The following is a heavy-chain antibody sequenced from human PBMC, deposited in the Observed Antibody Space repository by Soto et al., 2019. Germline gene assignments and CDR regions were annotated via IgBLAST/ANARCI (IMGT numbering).Heavy chain of an antibody. J-gene: IGHJ4*02. CDR1: GGSTRSYY. CDR3: ARVATFGGVIDLYYFDF. Sequence: SETLSLTCNVSGGSTRSYYWSWIRQPPGKGLEWIGYIYSSGSTNYNPSLKSRVTISVDTSKNQFSLRLSSVTAADTAVYYCARVATFGGVIDLYYFDFWGQGTLVTSPQ. D-gene: IGHD3-16*02. V-gene: IGHV4-59*01. CDR2: IYSSGST.